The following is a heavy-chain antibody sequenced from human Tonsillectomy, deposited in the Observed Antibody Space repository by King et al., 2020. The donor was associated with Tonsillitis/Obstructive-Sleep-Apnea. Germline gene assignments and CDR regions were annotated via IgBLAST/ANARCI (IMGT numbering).Heavy chain of an antibody. CDR2: IYWDDDK. CDR1: GFSLTTTGVG. Sequence: TLKESGPTLVKPTQALTLTCTFSGFSLTTTGVGVAWIRQPQGKALEWLALIYWDDDKRYSPSPKSRLTLTKDTSKNKVVLSMTNMDPVDTTTYYCAHRGYDSSDSYFGGYFDIWGRGTQVAVSS. V-gene: IGHV2-5*02. D-gene: IGHD3-22*01. J-gene: IGHJ2*01. CDR3: AHRGYDSSDSYFGGYFDI.